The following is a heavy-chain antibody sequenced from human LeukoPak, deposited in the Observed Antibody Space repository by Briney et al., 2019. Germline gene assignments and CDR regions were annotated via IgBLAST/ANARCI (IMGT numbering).Heavy chain of an antibody. D-gene: IGHD6-13*01. V-gene: IGHV1-69*05. CDR3: ARGSSSRPYYFDY. CDR2: IIPIFGTA. Sequence: ASVKVSSKASGGTFSSYAISWVRQAPGQGLEWMGGIIPIFGTANYAQKFQGRVTITTDESTSTAYMELSSLRSEDTAVYYCARGSSSRPYYFDYWGQGTLVTVSS. CDR1: GGTFSSYA. J-gene: IGHJ4*02.